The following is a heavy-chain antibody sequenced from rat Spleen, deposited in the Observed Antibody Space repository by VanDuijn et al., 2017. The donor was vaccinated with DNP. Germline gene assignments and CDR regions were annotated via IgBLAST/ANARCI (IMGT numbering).Heavy chain of an antibody. J-gene: IGHJ2*01. CDR3: VREKFGVDY. V-gene: IGHV4-2*01. CDR2: INKDSRTI. D-gene: IGHD4-3*01. CDR1: GFNFNDYW. Sequence: EVKLVESGGGLVQPGRSLKLSCAASGFNFNDYWMGWVRQAPGKGLEWIGEINKDSRTIKYAPSLKDKFTVSRDNAHNTLYLQMSKVGSEDTAIYYCVREKFGVDYWGQGVMVTVSS.